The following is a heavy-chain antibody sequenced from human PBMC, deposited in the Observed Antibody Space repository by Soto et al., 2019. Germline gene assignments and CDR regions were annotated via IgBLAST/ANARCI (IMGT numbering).Heavy chain of an antibody. CDR3: ARYRGSYSGDY. CDR1: GFTFSSDW. D-gene: IGHD1-26*01. V-gene: IGHV3-74*01. J-gene: IGHJ4*02. CDR2: INRDGSNT. Sequence: EVQLVESGGGLVQPGESLRLSCAAAGFTFSSDWMFWVRQAPGKGLVWISHINRDGSNTNYADSVKGRFTISRDNAKNTLYLQMNSLRAEDTAIYYCARYRGSYSGDYWGQGTLVTASS.